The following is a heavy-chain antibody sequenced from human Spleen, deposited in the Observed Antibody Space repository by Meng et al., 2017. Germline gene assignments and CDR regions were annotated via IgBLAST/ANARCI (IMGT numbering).Heavy chain of an antibody. CDR1: GGSISGYY. V-gene: IGHV4-34*01. Sequence: SETLSLTCTVSGGSISGYYWSWIRQPPGKGLEWIGEINHSGSTNYNPSLKSRVTISVDTSKNQFSLKLSSVTAADTAVYYCARGPLYLWFGNGPTKDFDIWGQGTMVT. CDR2: INHSGST. D-gene: IGHD3-10*01. CDR3: ARGPLYLWFGNGPTKDFDI. J-gene: IGHJ3*02.